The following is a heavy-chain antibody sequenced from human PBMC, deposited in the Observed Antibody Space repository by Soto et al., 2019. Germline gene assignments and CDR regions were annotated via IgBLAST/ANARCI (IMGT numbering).Heavy chain of an antibody. CDR3: ARGVAAVAGPNNDYYYYYGMDV. CDR2: INAGNGNT. D-gene: IGHD6-19*01. V-gene: IGHV1-3*01. CDR1: GYTFTSYA. J-gene: IGHJ6*02. Sequence: GASVKVSCKASGYTFTSYAMHWVRQAPGQRLEWMGWINAGNGNTKYSQKFQGRVTITRDTSASTAYMELSSLRSEDTAVYYCARGVAAVAGPNNDYYYYYGMDVWGQGTTVTVSS.